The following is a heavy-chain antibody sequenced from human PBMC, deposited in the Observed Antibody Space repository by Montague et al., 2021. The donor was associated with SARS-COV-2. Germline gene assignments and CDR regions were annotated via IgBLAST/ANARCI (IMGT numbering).Heavy chain of an antibody. Sequence: SLRLSCAASGFTFSSYDMHWVRQATGKGLECVSIINTAGDTYYPVSVKGRFTISRDNAKNSLYPQMNSLRAGDTAVYYCARGDRTGWQTDYWGQGTLVTVPS. J-gene: IGHJ4*02. V-gene: IGHV3-13*04. CDR3: ARGDRTGWQTDY. CDR1: GFTFSSYD. D-gene: IGHD6-19*01. CDR2: INTAGDT.